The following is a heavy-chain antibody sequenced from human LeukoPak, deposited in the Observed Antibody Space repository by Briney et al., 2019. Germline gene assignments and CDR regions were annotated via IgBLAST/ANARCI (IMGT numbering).Heavy chain of an antibody. V-gene: IGHV3-23*01. Sequence: PGGSLRLSCAVSGLTFSSYAMRWVRQAPGKGLEWVSALTGSGANIWNTDSVKGRFIISRDNSKNTLYLLMNSLRAEDTAVYYCARDRRFPDDVFDLWGQGTMVTVSS. CDR1: GLTFSSYA. D-gene: IGHD2-21*01. CDR2: LTGSGANI. CDR3: ARDRRFPDDVFDL. J-gene: IGHJ3*01.